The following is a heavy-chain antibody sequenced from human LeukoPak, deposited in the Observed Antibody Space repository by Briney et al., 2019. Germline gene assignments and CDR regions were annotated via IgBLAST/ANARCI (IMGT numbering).Heavy chain of an antibody. Sequence: SGGSLRLSCAASGFTFSSYWMHWVRQAPGKGLVWVSRINSDGSSTSYADSVKGRFTISRDNAKNTLYQQMNSLRAEDTAVYYCARDPTLAYSSGWYPPTTTPNWGQGTLVTVSS. J-gene: IGHJ4*02. CDR3: ARDPTLAYSSGWYPPTTTPN. V-gene: IGHV3-74*01. D-gene: IGHD6-19*01. CDR1: GFTFSSYW. CDR2: INSDGSST.